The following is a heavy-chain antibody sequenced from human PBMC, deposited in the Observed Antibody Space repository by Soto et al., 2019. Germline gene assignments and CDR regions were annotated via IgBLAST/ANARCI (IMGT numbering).Heavy chain of an antibody. Sequence: PGGSLRLSCAASGFTVSSNFMSWVRQAPGKGLEWVSIIYSYGSTFYAGSVKGRFTISRDDPKNTLYLQMNSLRADDTAVYYCASRRNPYGAYDYWGQGTQVTVSS. J-gene: IGHJ4*02. CDR1: GFTVSSNF. CDR3: ASRRNPYGAYDY. CDR2: IYSYGST. D-gene: IGHD4-17*01. V-gene: IGHV3-66*01.